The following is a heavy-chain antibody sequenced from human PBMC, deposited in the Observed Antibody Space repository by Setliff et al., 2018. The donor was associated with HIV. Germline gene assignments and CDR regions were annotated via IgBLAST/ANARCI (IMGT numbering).Heavy chain of an antibody. Sequence: SETLSLTCSLSGDSISDNDFYWGWIRQPPGKGLEWVGEIIHDGSTNYNPSLKSRVTISLDTSKNQFSLRINSVTAADTAVYYCARGWLGRGYFDRKSPFDYWGLGTLVTVSS. D-gene: IGHD3-9*01. CDR2: IIHDGST. CDR3: ARGWLGRGYFDRKSPFDY. CDR1: GDSISDNDFY. J-gene: IGHJ4*02. V-gene: IGHV4-34*01.